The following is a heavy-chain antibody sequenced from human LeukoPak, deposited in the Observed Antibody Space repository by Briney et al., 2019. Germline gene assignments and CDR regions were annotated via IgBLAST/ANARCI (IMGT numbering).Heavy chain of an antibody. D-gene: IGHD1-26*01. CDR2: ISSSSTYI. CDR3: AKYSGTYRDY. Sequence: GGSLRLSCAASGFTFSSSNMNWVRRAPGRGLEWVSSISSSSTYIFYADSVKGRFTISRDNAKNSLYLQMNSLRGEDTAVYYCAKYSGTYRDYWGQGTLVTVSS. J-gene: IGHJ4*02. V-gene: IGHV3-21*01. CDR1: GFTFSSSN.